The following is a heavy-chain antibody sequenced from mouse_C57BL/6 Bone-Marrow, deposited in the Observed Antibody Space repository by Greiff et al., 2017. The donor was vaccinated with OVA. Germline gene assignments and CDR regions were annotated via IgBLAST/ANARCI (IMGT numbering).Heavy chain of an antibody. Sequence: LVESGAELVRPGASVTLSCKASGYTFTDYEMHWVKQTPVHGLEWIGAIDPETGGTAYNQKFKGKAILTADKSSSTAYMELRSLTSEDSAVYYCTPLSWFAYWGQGTLVTVSA. V-gene: IGHV1-15*01. CDR1: GYTFTDYE. CDR2: IDPETGGT. J-gene: IGHJ3*01. CDR3: TPLSWFAY.